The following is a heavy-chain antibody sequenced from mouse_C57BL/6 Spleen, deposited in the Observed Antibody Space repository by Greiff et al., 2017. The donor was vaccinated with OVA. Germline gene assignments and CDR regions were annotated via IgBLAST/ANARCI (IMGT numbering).Heavy chain of an antibody. CDR2: IYPRDGST. CDR3: ARTDKLTFAY. D-gene: IGHD1-3*01. Sequence: VQRVESGPELVKPGASVKLSCKASGYTFTSYAIHWVKQRPGQGLEWIGWIYPRDGSTKYNEKFKGKATLTVDTSSSTAYMELHSLTSEDAAVYFCARTDKLTFAYWGQGTLVTVSA. V-gene: IGHV1-85*01. CDR1: GYTFTSYA. J-gene: IGHJ3*01.